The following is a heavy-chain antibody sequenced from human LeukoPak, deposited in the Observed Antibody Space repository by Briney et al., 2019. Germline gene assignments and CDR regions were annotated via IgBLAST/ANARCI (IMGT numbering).Heavy chain of an antibody. CDR1: GYTFTSYA. V-gene: IGHV1-3*01. CDR2: INAGNGNT. Sequence: ASVKVSCKASGYTFTSYAMHWVRQAPGQRLEWMGWINAGNGNTKYSQKFQGRVTITRDTSASTAYMELSSLRSEDTAVYYCARDLTLRDGPGYWGQGTLVTVSS. D-gene: IGHD2-8*01. CDR3: ARDLTLRDGPGY. J-gene: IGHJ4*02.